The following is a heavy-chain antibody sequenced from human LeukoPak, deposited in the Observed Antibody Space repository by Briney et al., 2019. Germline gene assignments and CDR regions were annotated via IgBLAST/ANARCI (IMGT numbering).Heavy chain of an antibody. V-gene: IGHV1-18*01. J-gene: IGHJ6*03. D-gene: IGHD3-3*01. CDR2: ISAYNGNT. CDR1: GYTFTSYG. Sequence: ASVTVSCKGSGYTFTSYGISWVRQAPGQGLEWMGWISAYNGNTNYAQKLQGRVTMTTDTSTSTAYMELRSLRSDDTAVYYCARDGPPVMIFGVVPYYYYYMDVWGKGTTVTVSS. CDR3: ARDGPPVMIFGVVPYYYYYMDV.